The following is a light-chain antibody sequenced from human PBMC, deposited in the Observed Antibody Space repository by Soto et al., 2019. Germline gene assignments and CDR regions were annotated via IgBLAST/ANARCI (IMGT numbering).Light chain of an antibody. CDR3: LQYPNLWA. J-gene: IGKJ1*01. Sequence: ILRTQSPGTVSVSPGESATLSCRASQKIYYNVACDQRRPGQAPRLRIYRASTMAPGVPATISGRGSGTEVTLTISSLHPEDFTVYSCLQYPNLWACDQGKNVEIK. V-gene: IGKV3-15*01. CDR1: QKIYYN. CDR2: RAS.